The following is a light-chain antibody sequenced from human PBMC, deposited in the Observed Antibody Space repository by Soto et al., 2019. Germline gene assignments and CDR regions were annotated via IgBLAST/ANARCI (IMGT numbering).Light chain of an antibody. J-gene: IGLJ3*02. CDR1: SSDVCSYKY. CDR3: CSYAGGYTWL. V-gene: IGLV2-11*01. CDR2: DVT. Sequence: QSALTQPRSVSGSPGQSVTISCTGTSSDVCSYKYVSWYQQHPGKAPKLLIYDVTKRPSGVPDRFSGSKSGNTASLTISGLRGEDEADYYCCSYAGGYTWLFGGGTKLTVL.